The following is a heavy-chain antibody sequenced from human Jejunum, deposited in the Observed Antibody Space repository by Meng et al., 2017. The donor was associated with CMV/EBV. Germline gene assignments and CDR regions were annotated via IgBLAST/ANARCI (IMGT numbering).Heavy chain of an antibody. D-gene: IGHD5-24*01. CDR3: ARDGDGTVDNEH. CDR2: INLDGSTT. V-gene: IGHV3-74*01. J-gene: IGHJ4*02. CDR1: GFTLSKYW. Sequence: EVQLVESGGGLVQPGGSLRLSWAASGFTLSKYWMQWVRQPPGKGMEWVSFINLDGSTTNYADSVKGRFTISRDNAKNTLYLQMTSLRAEDTAVYYCARDGDGTVDNEHWGQGPLVTVSS.